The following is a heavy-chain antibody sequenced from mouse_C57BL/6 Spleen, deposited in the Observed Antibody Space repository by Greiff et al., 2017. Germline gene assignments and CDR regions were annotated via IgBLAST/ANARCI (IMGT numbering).Heavy chain of an antibody. Sequence: EVQRVESGGGLVKPGGSLKLSCAASGFTFSSYAMSWVRQTPEKRLEWVATISDGGSYTYYPDNVKGRFTISRDNAKNNLYLQMSHLKSEDTAMYYCAREGFYYDYDFSFAYWGQGTLVTVSA. D-gene: IGHD2-4*01. CDR3: AREGFYYDYDFSFAY. CDR2: ISDGGSYT. CDR1: GFTFSSYA. V-gene: IGHV5-4*01. J-gene: IGHJ3*01.